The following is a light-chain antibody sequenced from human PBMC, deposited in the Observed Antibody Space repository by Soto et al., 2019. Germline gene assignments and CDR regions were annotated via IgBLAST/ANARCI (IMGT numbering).Light chain of an antibody. Sequence: EIVMTQSPATLSVSPGEGATLSCRASQGIGDTLAWYQQKPGQAPRLLIYDASNRATGIPARSSGSGSGTEFTLTISSLHPDDFASYYCQQSYSRVTFGQGTKVDIK. CDR2: DAS. CDR1: QGIGDT. CDR3: QQSYSRVT. V-gene: IGKV3D-15*01. J-gene: IGKJ1*01.